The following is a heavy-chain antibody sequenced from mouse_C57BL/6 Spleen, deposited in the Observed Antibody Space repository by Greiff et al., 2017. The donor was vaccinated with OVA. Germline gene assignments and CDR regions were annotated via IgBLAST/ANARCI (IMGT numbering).Heavy chain of an antibody. CDR2: INPNNGGT. J-gene: IGHJ4*01. Sequence: VQLQQSGPELVKPGASVKISCKASGYTFTDYYMNWVKQSHGKSLEWIGDINPNNGGTSYNQKFKGKATLTVDKSSSTAYMELRSLTSEDSAVYYCARSDEAAQATLDYYAMDYWGQGTSVTVSS. CDR3: ARSDEAAQATLDYYAMDY. CDR1: GYTFTDYY. D-gene: IGHD3-2*02. V-gene: IGHV1-26*01.